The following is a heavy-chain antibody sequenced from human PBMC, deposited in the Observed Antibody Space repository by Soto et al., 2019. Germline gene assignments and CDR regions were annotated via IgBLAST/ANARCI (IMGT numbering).Heavy chain of an antibody. CDR3: ARRYCSSTSCYFSTYYGMDV. D-gene: IGHD2-2*01. J-gene: IGHJ6*02. Sequence: ASVKGSCKASGGTFSSYAISWVRQAPGQGLEWMGGIIPIFGTANYAQKFQGRVTITADESTSTAYMELSSLRSEDTAVYYCARRYCSSTSCYFSTYYGMDVWGQGTTVTVSS. V-gene: IGHV1-69*13. CDR2: IIPIFGTA. CDR1: GGTFSSYA.